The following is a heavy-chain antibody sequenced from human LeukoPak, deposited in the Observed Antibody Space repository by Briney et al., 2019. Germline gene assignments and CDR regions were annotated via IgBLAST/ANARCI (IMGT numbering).Heavy chain of an antibody. CDR2: ITSTSTYI. CDR1: RFIFSSFW. Sequence: GGSLRLSCAASRFIFSSFWMNWVRQAPGKGLEWVSSITSTSTYIFYAESVKGRFTISRDNAKNSVYLQMNSLRAEDTAVYYCASLDGGNSDWGQGTLVTVSS. CDR3: ASLDGGNSD. D-gene: IGHD4-23*01. J-gene: IGHJ1*01. V-gene: IGHV3-21*01.